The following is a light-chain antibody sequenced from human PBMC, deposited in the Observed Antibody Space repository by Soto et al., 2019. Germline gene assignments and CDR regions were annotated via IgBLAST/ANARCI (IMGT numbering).Light chain of an antibody. CDR2: GAS. Sequence: EIVMTQSPATLSVSPGERATLSCRASQSVSSNLAWYQQKPGQAPRLLIYGASTRATGIPARFSGSGSGTXXXXXXXXXXXXXXAVYYCQQYNNWPPYTXXXXXKLEXX. J-gene: IGKJ2*01. CDR1: QSVSSN. V-gene: IGKV3-15*01. CDR3: QQYNNWPPYT.